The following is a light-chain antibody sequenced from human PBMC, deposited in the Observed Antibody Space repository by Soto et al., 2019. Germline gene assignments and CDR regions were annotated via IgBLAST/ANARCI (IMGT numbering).Light chain of an antibody. J-gene: IGLJ1*01. V-gene: IGLV2-23*01. CDR2: EGH. CDR3: CLYVGATTYV. CDR1: SGYVGTYSL. Sequence: QPALAQPASVSGSPGQSITISCTGASGYVGTYSLVSWYQQHPGKAPKVVIYEGHKRPSGVPDRFSGSTSVNTASLTISGLQTDDEADYYCCLYVGATTYVFGTGTKVTVL.